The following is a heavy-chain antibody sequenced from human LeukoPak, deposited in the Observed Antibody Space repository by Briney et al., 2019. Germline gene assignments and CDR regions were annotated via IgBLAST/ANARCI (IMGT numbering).Heavy chain of an antibody. Sequence: ASVKVSCKASGYTFSSYGISWVRQAPGQGLEWMGWISGYNGNANYAQKLQGRVTMTKDTSTSAAYMELRSLRSDDTAVYYCAGENFPTIRGYCTGGSCALDFWGQGTLVTVSS. V-gene: IGHV1-18*01. CDR1: GYTFSSYG. CDR3: AGENFPTIRGYCTGGSCALDF. CDR2: ISGYNGNA. J-gene: IGHJ4*02. D-gene: IGHD2-15*01.